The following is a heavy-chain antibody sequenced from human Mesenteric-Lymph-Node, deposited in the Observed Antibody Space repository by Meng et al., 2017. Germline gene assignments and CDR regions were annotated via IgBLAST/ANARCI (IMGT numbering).Heavy chain of an antibody. D-gene: IGHD3-10*01. J-gene: IGHJ5*02. CDR3: VFGSGTYYNWWFDP. V-gene: IGHV5-51*01. CDR2: IYPSDSDT. Sequence: GESLKISCKGSGYNFENTWIGWVRQMPGQGLEWMGIIYPSDSDTVYSPSFQGQVTISADKSINTVYLQWSSLKASDTAMYYCVFGSGTYYNWWFDPWGQGTLVTVSS. CDR1: GYNFENTW.